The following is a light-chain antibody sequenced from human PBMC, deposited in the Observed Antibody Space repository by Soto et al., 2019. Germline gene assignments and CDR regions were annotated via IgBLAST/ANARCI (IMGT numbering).Light chain of an antibody. CDR1: QSITSNS. CDR3: QQYGNSPFT. CDR2: VAS. J-gene: IGKJ3*01. Sequence: EIWLTQLPAPLLLSPGERASPSGRPSQSITSNSLTWYQQNPGQAPSPLIYVASSRATGIPDRFSGSGSGTDFTLTISRLEPEDFAVYYCQQYGNSPFTFGPGTKVDIK. V-gene: IGKV3-20*01.